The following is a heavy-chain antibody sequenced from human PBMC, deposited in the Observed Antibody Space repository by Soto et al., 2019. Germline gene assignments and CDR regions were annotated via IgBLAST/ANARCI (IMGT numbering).Heavy chain of an antibody. D-gene: IGHD2-2*01. CDR3: AKPKSEVPAAHYYYYYMDV. J-gene: IGHJ6*03. CDR2: ISYDGSNK. Sequence: PGGSLRLSCAASGFTFSSYGMHWVRQAPGKGLEWVAVISYDGSNKYYADSVKGRFTISRDNSKNTLYLQMNSLRAEDTAVYYWAKPKSEVPAAHYYYYYMDVWGKGTTVTVSS. V-gene: IGHV3-30*18. CDR1: GFTFSSYG.